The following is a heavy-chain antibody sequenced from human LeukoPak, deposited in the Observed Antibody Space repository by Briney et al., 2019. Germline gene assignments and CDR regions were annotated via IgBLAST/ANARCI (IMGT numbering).Heavy chain of an antibody. D-gene: IGHD5-18*01. CDR1: GRTFSNYA. V-gene: IGHV1-69*01. CDR3: ARAHERQLWSSGVDY. Sequence: SVKVSCKASGRTFSNYAISWVRQAPGQGLEWMGGIIPIFTTANYAQKFQGRVTITADESTSTAYMELSSLRSDDTAVYYCARAHERQLWSSGVDYWGQGTLVTVSS. J-gene: IGHJ4*02. CDR2: IIPIFTTA.